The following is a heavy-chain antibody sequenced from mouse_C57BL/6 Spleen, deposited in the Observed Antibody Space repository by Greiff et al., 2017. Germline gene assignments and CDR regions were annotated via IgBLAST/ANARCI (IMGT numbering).Heavy chain of an antibody. CDR2: ISSGSSTI. V-gene: IGHV5-17*01. D-gene: IGHD4-1*01. CDR1: GFTFSDYG. J-gene: IGHJ4*01. Sequence: DVMLVESGGGLVKPGGSLKLSCAASGFTFSDYGMHWVRQAPEKGLEWVAYISSGSSTIYYADTVKGRFTISRDNAKNTLFLQMTSLRSEDTAMYYCARDWDKDYAMDYWGQGTSVTVSS. CDR3: ARDWDKDYAMDY.